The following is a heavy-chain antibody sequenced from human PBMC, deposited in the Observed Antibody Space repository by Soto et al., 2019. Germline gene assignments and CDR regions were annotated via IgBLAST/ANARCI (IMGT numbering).Heavy chain of an antibody. Sequence: SHTLSLPCAISGYSVSSNSAAWNVIRQSPSRGLEWLGRTYYRSKWYNDYAVSVKSRITINPDTSKNQFSLQLNSVTPEDTAVYYCARENPDYFDYWGQGTLVTVSS. J-gene: IGHJ4*02. CDR3: ARENPDYFDY. V-gene: IGHV6-1*01. CDR1: GYSVSSNSAA. CDR2: TYYRSKWYN.